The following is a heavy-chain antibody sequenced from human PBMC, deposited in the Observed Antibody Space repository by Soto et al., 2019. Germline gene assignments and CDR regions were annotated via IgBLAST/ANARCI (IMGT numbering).Heavy chain of an antibody. CDR2: SNPGNGNT. V-gene: IGHV1-3*02. CDR3: ARGGYFDSSNYLAY. CDR1: GYTFTSYG. J-gene: IGHJ4*02. Sequence: ASVKVSCKASGYTFTSYGITWVRQAPGRGLEWMGWSNPGNGNTKYSQQFQGRVIIDRDTSASTAYMELSSLRSEDTAVYYCARGGYFDSSNYLAYWGLGTMVTVSS. D-gene: IGHD3-22*01.